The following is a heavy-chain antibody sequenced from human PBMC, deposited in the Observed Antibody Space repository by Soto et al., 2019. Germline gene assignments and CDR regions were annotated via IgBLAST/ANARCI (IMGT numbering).Heavy chain of an antibody. D-gene: IGHD3-22*01. V-gene: IGHV1-69*04. CDR1: GGTFSSYT. CDR2: IIPILGIA. CDR3: ARDMDYYYSSGYYFYYYYGMDV. Sequence: ASVKVSCKASGGTFSSYTISWVRQAPGQGLEWMGRIIPILGIANYAQKFQGRVTITADKSTSTADMELSSLRSEDTAVYYCARDMDYYYSSGYYFYYYYGMDVWGQGTTVTVSS. J-gene: IGHJ6*02.